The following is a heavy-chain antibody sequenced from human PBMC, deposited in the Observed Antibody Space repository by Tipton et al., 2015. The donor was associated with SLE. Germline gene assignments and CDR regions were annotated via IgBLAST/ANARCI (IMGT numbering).Heavy chain of an antibody. CDR2: IRHDGSEK. J-gene: IGHJ4*02. Sequence: GSLRLSCAGSGFIFSNYWMSWVRQAPGKGLEWVANIRHDGSEKYYVDPVKGRFTISRDNAKNSLYLQMNSLRAEDTAVYYCARGGHVFMVAGNFDYWGQGTLVTVSS. D-gene: IGHD4/OR15-4a*01. CDR3: ARGGHVFMVAGNFDY. CDR1: GFIFSNYW. V-gene: IGHV3-7*01.